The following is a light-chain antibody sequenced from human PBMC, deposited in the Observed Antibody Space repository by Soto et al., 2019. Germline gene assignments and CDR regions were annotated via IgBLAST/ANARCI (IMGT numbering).Light chain of an antibody. CDR2: AAS. CDR1: QSISTY. J-gene: IGKJ3*01. CDR3: QQTYDTPFT. V-gene: IGKV1-39*01. Sequence: DIQMTQSPSSLSASVGDRVTITCRASQSISTYLSWYQQKPGQAPKVLIYAASRLERGVPSRFRGSGSVTDFALTVSSLQPEDFATYYCQQTYDTPFTFGPGTTV.